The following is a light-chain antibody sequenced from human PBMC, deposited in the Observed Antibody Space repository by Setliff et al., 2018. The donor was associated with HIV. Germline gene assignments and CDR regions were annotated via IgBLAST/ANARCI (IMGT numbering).Light chain of an antibody. J-gene: IGLJ1*01. V-gene: IGLV2-14*03. CDR2: DVT. CDR1: SSDVGGFNY. Sequence: QSALAQPASVSGSPGQSITISCTGTSSDVGGFNYVSWCQQHPGKAPKVMIYDVTNRPSGVSNRFSGSKSGNTASLTISGLQAEDEADYYCSSYTSSSTLVVFGTGTKGTVL. CDR3: SSYTSSSTLVV.